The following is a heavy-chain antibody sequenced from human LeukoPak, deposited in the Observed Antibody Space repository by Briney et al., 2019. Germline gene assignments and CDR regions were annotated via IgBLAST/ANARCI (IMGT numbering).Heavy chain of an antibody. J-gene: IGHJ4*02. CDR1: GFIFSRYW. CDR3: ARDGAQSLGGYFDY. CDR2: INQDGTEK. D-gene: IGHD3-10*01. V-gene: IGHV3-7*04. Sequence: GGSLRLSCGASGFIFSRYWMTWVRQAPGKGLEFVANINQDGTEKYFVDSVKGRFTISRDNAKNSLDLQMNSLRAEDTAVYYCARDGAQSLGGYFDYWGQGTLVTVSS.